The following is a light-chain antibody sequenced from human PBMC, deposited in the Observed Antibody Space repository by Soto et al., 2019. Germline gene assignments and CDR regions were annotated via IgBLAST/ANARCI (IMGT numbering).Light chain of an antibody. CDR2: GAS. CDR1: QSVSSSY. CDR3: QQYATSPLT. V-gene: IGKV3-20*01. J-gene: IGKJ3*01. Sequence: EIVLTQSPGTLSLSPGEGATLSCRASQSVSSSYLAWYQQKPGQAPRLLIYGASSRATGIPDRFSGSGSGTDFTLTISRLEPEDFAVYYCQQYATSPLTFGPGTKVDIK.